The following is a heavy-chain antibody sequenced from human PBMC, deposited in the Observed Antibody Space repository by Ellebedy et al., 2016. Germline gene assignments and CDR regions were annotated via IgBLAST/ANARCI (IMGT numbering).Heavy chain of an antibody. J-gene: IGHJ3*02. V-gene: IGHV4-61*02. CDR3: AKEARGYCTNGVCYMGFDAFDI. CDR2: IYTSGST. Sequence: SETLSLXXTVSGGSISSSSYYWGWIRQPPGKGLEWIGRIYTSGSTNYNPSLKSRVTMSVDTSKNQFSLKLNSVTAADTAVYYCAKEARGYCTNGVCYMGFDAFDIWGQGTMVTVSS. D-gene: IGHD2-8*01. CDR1: GGSISSSSYY.